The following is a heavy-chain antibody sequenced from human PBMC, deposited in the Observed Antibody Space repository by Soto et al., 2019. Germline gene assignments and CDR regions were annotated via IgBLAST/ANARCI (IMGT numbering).Heavy chain of an antibody. CDR1: GGSISSGGYY. V-gene: IGHV4-31*03. D-gene: IGHD2-15*01. Sequence: QVQLQESGPGLVKPSQTLSLTCTVSGGSISSGGYYWSWIRQHPGKGLEWIGYIYYSGSTYYNPSLKSRVTISVDASKNQFSRKLSSVTAADTAVYYCARDVRCSGGSCYSFVEDWGQGTLVTVSS. CDR2: IYYSGST. J-gene: IGHJ4*02. CDR3: ARDVRCSGGSCYSFVED.